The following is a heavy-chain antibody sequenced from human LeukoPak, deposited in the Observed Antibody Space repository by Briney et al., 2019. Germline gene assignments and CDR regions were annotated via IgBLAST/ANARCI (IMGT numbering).Heavy chain of an antibody. D-gene: IGHD6-13*01. V-gene: IGHV1-18*04. CDR1: GYTFTSYG. Sequence: GASVKVSCKASGYTFTSYGISWVRQAPGQGLEWMGWISAYNGNTNYAQELQGRVTMTTDTSTSTAYMELRSLRSDDTAVYYCARAPRSSSWANWFDPWGQGTLVTVSS. J-gene: IGHJ5*02. CDR3: ARAPRSSSWANWFDP. CDR2: ISAYNGNT.